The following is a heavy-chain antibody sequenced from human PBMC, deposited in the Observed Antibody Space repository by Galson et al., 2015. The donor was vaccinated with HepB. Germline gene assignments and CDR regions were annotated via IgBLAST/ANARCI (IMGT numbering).Heavy chain of an antibody. Sequence: SLRLSCAASGFTFSSYAIHWVRQAPGKGLEWVAVIANDGSIKYYADSVTGRFTISRDNSKNTLYLQMDSLRPEDTAVYHCARDRSIGGREYVFDYWGQGTLVTVSS. CDR3: ARDRSIGGREYVFDY. CDR1: GFTFSSYA. V-gene: IGHV3-30-3*01. CDR2: IANDGSIK. J-gene: IGHJ4*02. D-gene: IGHD2/OR15-2a*01.